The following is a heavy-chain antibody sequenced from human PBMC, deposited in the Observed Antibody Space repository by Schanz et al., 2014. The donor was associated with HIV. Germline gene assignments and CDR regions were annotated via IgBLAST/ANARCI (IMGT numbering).Heavy chain of an antibody. D-gene: IGHD3-16*01. J-gene: IGHJ3*02. CDR2: ISESGGRS. Sequence: EVQLLDSGGGLVQPGGSLSLSCVASGFTFNNYAMTWVRQAPGKGLEWVSSISESGGRSYYADSVNGRFTISRDNSKNTLYLQMTTLRTEDTAVYYCAIRTPMISFGAFDIWGRGTMVTVSS. CDR3: AIRTPMISFGAFDI. CDR1: GFTFNNYA. V-gene: IGHV3-23*01.